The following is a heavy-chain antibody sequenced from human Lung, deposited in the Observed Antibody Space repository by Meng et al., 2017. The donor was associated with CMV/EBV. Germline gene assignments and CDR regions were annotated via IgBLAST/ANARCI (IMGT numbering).Heavy chain of an antibody. D-gene: IGHD6-19*01. CDR1: GGSISSSNW. Sequence: QVQATEAGPGSVNPSGTLSLTCAASGGSISSSNWWSWVRQPPGKGLEWIGEIYHSGSTNYNPSLKSRVTISVDKSKNQFSLKLSSVTAADTAVYYCASFPPPGKQWLVTDYWGQGTLVTVSS. CDR2: IYHSGST. CDR3: ASFPPPGKQWLVTDY. V-gene: IGHV4-4*02. J-gene: IGHJ4*02.